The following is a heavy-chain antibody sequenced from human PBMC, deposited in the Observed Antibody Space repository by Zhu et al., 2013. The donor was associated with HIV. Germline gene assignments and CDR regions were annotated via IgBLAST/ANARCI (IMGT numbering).Heavy chain of an antibody. D-gene: IGHD5-18*01. CDR2: ISAYNGNT. CDR3: ARDRGYSYGRILFDY. V-gene: IGHV1-18*04. Sequence: QLVQSGAEVKKPGASVKVSCKASGYHFPGYYMHWVRQAPGRGLEWMGWISAYNGNTNYAQKLQGRVTMTTDTSTSTAYMELRSLRSDDTAVYYCARDRGYSYGRILFDYWGQGTLVTVSS. CDR1: GYHFPGYY. J-gene: IGHJ4*02.